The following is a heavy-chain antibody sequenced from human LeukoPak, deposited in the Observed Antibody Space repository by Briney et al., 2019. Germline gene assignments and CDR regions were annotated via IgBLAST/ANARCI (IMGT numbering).Heavy chain of an antibody. V-gene: IGHV1-2*02. CDR2: INPNSGGT. D-gene: IGHD4-17*01. J-gene: IGHJ5*02. Sequence: ASVKVSCKASGYTFTGYYMHWVRQAPGQGLEWMGWINPNSGGTNYAQKFQGRVTMTRDTSISTAYMELSRLTSDDTAVYYCARDLGGDLDYLAYNWFDPWGQGTLVTVSS. CDR3: ARDLGGDLDYLAYNWFDP. CDR1: GYTFTGYY.